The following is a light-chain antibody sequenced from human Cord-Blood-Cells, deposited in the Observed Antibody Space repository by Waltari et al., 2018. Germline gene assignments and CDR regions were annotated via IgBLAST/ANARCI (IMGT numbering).Light chain of an antibody. CDR2: AAS. CDR3: QQSYSTPPFT. CDR1: QSISSY. J-gene: IGKJ3*01. V-gene: IGKV1-39*01. Sequence: DIQMTQSPSSLSVSVGDRVTITCRASQSISSYLNWYQQKPGKAPKLLIYAASSLQSGVPSRFSGSGSGTDFTLTISSLQPEDFATYYCQQSYSTPPFTFGPGTKVEIK.